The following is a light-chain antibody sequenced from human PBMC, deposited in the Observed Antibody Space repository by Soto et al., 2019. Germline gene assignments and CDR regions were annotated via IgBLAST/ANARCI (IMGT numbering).Light chain of an antibody. CDR2: AAS. J-gene: IGKJ5*01. V-gene: IGKV1-39*01. CDR1: QSISSY. Sequence: DIQMTQSPSSRSSSFGDRVTITCRASQSISSYLHWYQQKPGKAPKLLLSAASSLQSGVPSRFSGSGCGTEFFLPISSLQTQDFLAYYCQQSYSTPSITFGQGTRLEIK. CDR3: QQSYSTPSIT.